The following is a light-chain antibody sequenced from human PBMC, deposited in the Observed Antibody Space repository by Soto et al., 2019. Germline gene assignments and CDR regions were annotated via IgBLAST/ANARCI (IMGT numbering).Light chain of an antibody. V-gene: IGKV1D-16*01. CDR2: ATS. Sequence: TQSPATLSSFPCDRVTLSCRASQYINTRLAWYQQKPEKAPRSLIYATSSLQSGVPSRFSGSGSGTDFTLTISSLQPEDFATYYCLQDYNYPRTFGQGTKVDIK. J-gene: IGKJ1*01. CDR1: QYINTR. CDR3: LQDYNYPRT.